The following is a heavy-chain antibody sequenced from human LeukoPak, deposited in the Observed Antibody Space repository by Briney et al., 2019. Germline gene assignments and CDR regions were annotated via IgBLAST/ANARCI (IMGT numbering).Heavy chain of an antibody. Sequence: GGSLRLSCAASGFTFSSYAMTWVRQAPGKGLEWVSAISAGGGTTYYADSVEGRFTISRDNSKNSLYLQMNSLRADDSAVYYCAIHDYGGDLGPNDAFDIWAKGKMVTVSS. J-gene: IGHJ3*02. D-gene: IGHD4-23*01. CDR3: AIHDYGGDLGPNDAFDI. CDR2: ISAGGGTT. V-gene: IGHV3-23*01. CDR1: GFTFSSYA.